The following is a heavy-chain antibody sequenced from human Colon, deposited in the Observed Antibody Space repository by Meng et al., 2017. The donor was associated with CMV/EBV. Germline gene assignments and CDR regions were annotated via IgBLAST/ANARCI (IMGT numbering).Heavy chain of an antibody. CDR3: ARDGPSEVPAPSYYYYGMDV. CDR2: IKLDGREK. Sequence: GESLKISCAASGFTFSNYWMSWVRQAPGKGLEWVANIKLDGREKYYVDSVKGRFTIPRDNAKNSLYLQMNSLRAEDTAVYYCARDGPSEVPAPSYYYYGMDVWGQGTTVTVSS. CDR1: GFTFSNYW. J-gene: IGHJ6*02. V-gene: IGHV3-7*01. D-gene: IGHD2-2*01.